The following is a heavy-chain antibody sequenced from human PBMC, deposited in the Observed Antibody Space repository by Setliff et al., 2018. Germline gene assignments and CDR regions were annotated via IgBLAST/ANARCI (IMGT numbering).Heavy chain of an antibody. CDR1: GFSFSSYS. V-gene: IGHV3-48*04. CDR3: AREPLYYYGSGSYYKPPLYYYGMDV. Sequence: ETLSLSCAASGFSFSSYSMNWVRQAPGKGLEWVSYISSSSSTIYYADSVKGRFTISRDNAKNSLYLQMNSLRAEDTAVYYCAREPLYYYGSGSYYKPPLYYYGMDVWGQGTTVTVSS. CDR2: ISSSSSTI. D-gene: IGHD3-10*01. J-gene: IGHJ6*02.